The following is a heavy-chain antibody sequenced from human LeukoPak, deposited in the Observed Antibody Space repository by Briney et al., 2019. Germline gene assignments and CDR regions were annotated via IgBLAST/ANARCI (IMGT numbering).Heavy chain of an antibody. Sequence: SETLSLTCTVSGGSISRSSYYWGWIRQPPGKGLEWIGSIYYSGGTYYNPSLKSRVTISVDTSMNQFSLKLSSVTAADTAVYYCARHPIVVVPTTISPTNWFDPWGQGTLVTVSS. J-gene: IGHJ5*02. CDR3: ARHPIVVVPTTISPTNWFDP. CDR2: IYYSGGT. V-gene: IGHV4-39*01. D-gene: IGHD2-2*01. CDR1: GGSISRSSYY.